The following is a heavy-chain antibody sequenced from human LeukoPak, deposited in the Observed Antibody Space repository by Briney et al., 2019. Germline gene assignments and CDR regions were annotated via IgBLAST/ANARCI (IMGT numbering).Heavy chain of an antibody. V-gene: IGHV1-2*06. CDR1: GYTFTGYY. CDR3: ARDGQQVRFLEWLPDPYGMDV. Sequence: ASVKVSCKASGYTFTGYYMHWVRQAPGQGLEWMGRINPNSGGTNYAQKFQGRVTMTSDTSISTAYMELTRLRSDDTAVYYCARDGQQVRFLEWLPDPYGMDVWGQGTTVTVSS. J-gene: IGHJ6*02. D-gene: IGHD3-3*01. CDR2: INPNSGGT.